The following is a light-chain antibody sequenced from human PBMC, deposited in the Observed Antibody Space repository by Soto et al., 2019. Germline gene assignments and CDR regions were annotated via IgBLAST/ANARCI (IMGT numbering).Light chain of an antibody. CDR3: QQYNNWPPIT. V-gene: IGKV3-15*01. J-gene: IGKJ5*01. CDR1: QSVSSN. Sequence: EKVMTQSPATLSVSPWERATLSCRASQSVSSNLAWYQQKPGQAPRLLIYGASNRATDIPGRFSGSGSGTEFTLTISSLQSEDFAVYYCQQYNNWPPITFGQGTRLEIK. CDR2: GAS.